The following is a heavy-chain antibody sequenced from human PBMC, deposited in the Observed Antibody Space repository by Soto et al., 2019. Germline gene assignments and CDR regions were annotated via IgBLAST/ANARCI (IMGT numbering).Heavy chain of an antibody. CDR1: GFTFSTYS. J-gene: IGHJ5*02. CDR3: GRDTFFRRPYYHHTSDTS. Sequence: GGSLRLSCAASGFTFSTYSMNWVRQAPGKGLEWVSYISSSSSTIFYTDSVKGRFTVSRDNAKNSLYLQMNSLRAEDTAVYYCGRDTFFRRPYYHHTSDTSWGQGTLVTVSS. V-gene: IGHV3-48*01. D-gene: IGHD3-16*02. CDR2: ISSSSSTI.